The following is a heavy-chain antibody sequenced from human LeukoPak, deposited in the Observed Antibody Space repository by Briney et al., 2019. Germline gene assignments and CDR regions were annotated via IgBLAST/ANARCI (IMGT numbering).Heavy chain of an antibody. J-gene: IGHJ5*02. CDR3: ASSGFGELSWFDP. CDR1: GGTFSSYA. Sequence: SVQVSCQASGGTFSSYAISWVRQAPGQGLEWMGGIIPIFGTANYAQKFQGRVTITADESTSTAYMELSSLRSEDTAVYYCASSGFGELSWFDPWGQGTLVTVSS. CDR2: IIPIFGTA. D-gene: IGHD3-10*01. V-gene: IGHV1-69*13.